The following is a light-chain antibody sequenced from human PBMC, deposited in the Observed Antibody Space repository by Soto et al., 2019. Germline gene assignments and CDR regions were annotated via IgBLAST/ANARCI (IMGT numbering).Light chain of an antibody. CDR3: QQYGTSEII. Sequence: EIVLTQSPGTLSLSPGERATLSCRASQIVSSTYLAWFQQKAGQAPRLLIYGASTRATGIPDRFSGSGSGTDFTLTISGLEPEDFAVFFCQQYGTSEIIFGQGTRLEIK. V-gene: IGKV3-20*01. CDR2: GAS. CDR1: QIVSSTY. J-gene: IGKJ5*01.